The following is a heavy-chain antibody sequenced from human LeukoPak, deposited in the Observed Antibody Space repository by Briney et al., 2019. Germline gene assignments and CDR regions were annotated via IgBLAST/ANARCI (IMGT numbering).Heavy chain of an antibody. V-gene: IGHV4-38-2*02. CDR2: IYPGGNT. J-gene: IGHJ4*02. Sequence: PSETLSLTCSVSGSSITSGYYWGCIRQPPGKGLEWIGSIYPGGNTYYNPSFRSRVTISVHTSNDFFSLHLISVTAADTALYYCARLVWRQLHGRFDYWGRGNLVTVSS. CDR3: ARLVWRQLHGRFDY. D-gene: IGHD5-18*01. CDR1: GSSITSGYY.